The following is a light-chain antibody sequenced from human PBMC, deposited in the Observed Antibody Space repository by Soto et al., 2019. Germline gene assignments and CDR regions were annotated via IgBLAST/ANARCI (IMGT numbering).Light chain of an antibody. J-gene: IGKJ3*01. CDR3: QQYNF. CDR2: KAS. V-gene: IGKV1-5*03. CDR1: QSISSW. Sequence: DIQMTQSPSTLSASVGDRVTITCRASQSISSWLAWYQQKTGKAPKLLIYKASSLESGVPSRFSGSGSGTEFTLTISSLQPDDFATYYCQQYNFFGPGTKVDIK.